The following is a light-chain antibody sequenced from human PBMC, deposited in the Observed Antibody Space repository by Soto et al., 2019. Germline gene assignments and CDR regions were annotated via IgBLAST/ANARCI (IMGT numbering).Light chain of an antibody. Sequence: DIQMTQSPSSLSASVGDRVTISCRASQSIGRFLNWYQQKPGKAPKLLIYASSTLQGGVPSSFSGSGSGTEFTLTISSLQPDDFATYYCQQYNSYPYTFGQGTKLEIK. V-gene: IGKV1-9*01. J-gene: IGKJ2*01. CDR1: QSIGRF. CDR3: QQYNSYPYT. CDR2: ASS.